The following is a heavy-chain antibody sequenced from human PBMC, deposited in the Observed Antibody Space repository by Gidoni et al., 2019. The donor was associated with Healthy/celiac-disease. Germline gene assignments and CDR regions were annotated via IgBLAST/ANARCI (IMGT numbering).Heavy chain of an antibody. D-gene: IGHD6-6*01. Sequence: QVQLQESGPGLVKPSQTLSLTCTVPGGPISSGSYYWSWIRQPAGKGLEWIGRIYTSGSTNYNPSLKSRVTISVDTSKNQFSLKLSSVTAADTAVYYCARDGVDSSSSATDYWGQGTLVTVSS. CDR3: ARDGVDSSSSATDY. CDR1: GGPISSGSYY. J-gene: IGHJ4*02. CDR2: IYTSGST. V-gene: IGHV4-61*02.